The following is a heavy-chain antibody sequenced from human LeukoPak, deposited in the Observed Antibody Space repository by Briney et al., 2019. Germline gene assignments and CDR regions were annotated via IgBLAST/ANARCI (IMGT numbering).Heavy chain of an antibody. J-gene: IGHJ4*02. CDR3: ARDPSAGSES. V-gene: IGHV3-43D*03. CDR1: RFTFDDYA. Sequence: PGGSLRLSCAASRFTFDDYAMHWVRQAPGKGLEWVSLISWDGGSTYYADSVKGRFTISRDNSKNSLYLQMNSLRVEDTAVYYCARDPSAGSESWGQGTLVTVSS. CDR2: ISWDGGST. D-gene: IGHD6-25*01.